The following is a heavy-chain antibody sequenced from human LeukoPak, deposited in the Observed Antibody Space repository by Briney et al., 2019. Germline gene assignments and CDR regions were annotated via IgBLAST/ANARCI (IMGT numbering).Heavy chain of an antibody. Sequence: SETLSLTCTVSGGSISSYYWSWIRQPAGKGLEWIGRIYTSGSTNYKPSLKSRVTISVDTSKNQFSLKLSSVTAADTAVYYCARASGLRFLEPGEFDPWGQGTLVTVSS. J-gene: IGHJ5*02. CDR3: ARASGLRFLEPGEFDP. V-gene: IGHV4-4*07. D-gene: IGHD3-3*01. CDR1: GGSISSYY. CDR2: IYTSGST.